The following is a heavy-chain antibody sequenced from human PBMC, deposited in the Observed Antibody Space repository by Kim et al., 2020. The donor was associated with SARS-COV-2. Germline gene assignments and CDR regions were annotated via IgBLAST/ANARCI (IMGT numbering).Heavy chain of an antibody. CDR2: INTNTGNP. J-gene: IGHJ4*02. CDR3: ARVLCTGGVCHHYFDY. D-gene: IGHD2-8*02. CDR1: GYTFTSYA. V-gene: IGHV7-4-1*02. Sequence: ASVKVSCKASGYTFTSYAMNWVRQAPGQGLEWMGWINTNTGNPTYAQGFTGRFVFSLDTSVSTAYLQISSLKAEDTAVYYCARVLCTGGVCHHYFDYWGQGTLVTVSS.